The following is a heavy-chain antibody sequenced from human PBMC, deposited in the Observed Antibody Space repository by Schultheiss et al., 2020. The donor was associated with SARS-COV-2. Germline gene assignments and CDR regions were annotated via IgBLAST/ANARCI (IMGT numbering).Heavy chain of an antibody. J-gene: IGHJ6*02. V-gene: IGHV4-4*02. CDR2: IYYSGST. CDR1: GGSISSSNW. D-gene: IGHD4-17*01. Sequence: SETLSLTCAVSGGSISSSNWWSWVRQHPGKGLEWIGYIYYSGSTYYNPSLKSRVTISVDTSKNQFSLKLSSVTAADTAVYYCARDYYGDYGETYGMDVWGQGTTVTVSS. CDR3: ARDYYGDYGETYGMDV.